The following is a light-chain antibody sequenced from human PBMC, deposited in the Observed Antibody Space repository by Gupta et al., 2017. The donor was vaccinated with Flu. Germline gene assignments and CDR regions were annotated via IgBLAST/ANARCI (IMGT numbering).Light chain of an antibody. J-gene: IGLJ3*02. V-gene: IGLV1-44*01. CDR2: SVC. CDR3: SARDYSLNGPV. Sequence: QSELPQSPSTSGTRGQWVTISCSGSIVNIGSNNVNWDQQPPGTAPKLLLYSVCHRPAGVPDRFSRSRSGTSASLAISGLQSEDEADYYCSARDYSLNGPVFGGGTKLTVL. CDR1: IVNIGSNN.